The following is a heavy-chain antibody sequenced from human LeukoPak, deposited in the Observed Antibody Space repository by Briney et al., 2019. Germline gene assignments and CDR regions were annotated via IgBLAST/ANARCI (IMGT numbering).Heavy chain of an antibody. CDR3: ARGSAVDYYDSSGYYDY. CDR2: IRYDGSNK. V-gene: IGHV3-30*02. D-gene: IGHD3-22*01. J-gene: IGHJ4*02. Sequence: GGSLRLSCAASGFTFSSYGMHWVRQAPGKGLEWVAFIRYDGSNKYYADSVKGRFTISRDKAKNSLYLQMNSLRAEDTAVYYCARGSAVDYYDSSGYYDYWGQGTLVTVSS. CDR1: GFTFSSYG.